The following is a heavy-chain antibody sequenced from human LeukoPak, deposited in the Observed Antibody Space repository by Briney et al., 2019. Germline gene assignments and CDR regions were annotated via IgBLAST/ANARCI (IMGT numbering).Heavy chain of an antibody. V-gene: IGHV3-23*01. J-gene: IGHJ4*02. CDR1: GFTFSSYA. Sequence: GGSLRLSCAASGFTFSSYAMSWVRQAPGKGLEWVSTISGSGAGTYYVDSVKGRFSISRDNSKNTLYLQMNSLRAEDTAVYYCAKDSSCSGGSCYRFFDNWGQGTRVIVSS. D-gene: IGHD2-15*01. CDR2: ISGSGAGT. CDR3: AKDSSCSGGSCYRFFDN.